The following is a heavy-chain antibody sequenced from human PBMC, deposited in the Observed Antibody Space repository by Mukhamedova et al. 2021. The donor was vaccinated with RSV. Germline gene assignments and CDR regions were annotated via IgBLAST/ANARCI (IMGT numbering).Heavy chain of an antibody. Sequence: VKGRFTISRDNAKNSLDLQMNSLRAEDTAVYYCAREGVRGSLGLDYWGQGTLVTVSS. J-gene: IGHJ4*02. V-gene: IGHV3-11*06. CDR3: AREGVRGSLGLDY. D-gene: IGHD2-15*01.